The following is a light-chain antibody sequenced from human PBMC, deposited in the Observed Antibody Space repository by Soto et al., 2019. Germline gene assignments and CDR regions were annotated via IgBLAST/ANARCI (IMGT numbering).Light chain of an antibody. CDR1: SSDIGGYKY. Sequence: QSVLTQPASVSGSPGQSITISCTGTSSDIGGYKYVSWYQQHPGKAPKLMIYEVSNRPSGVSNRFSGSNSGYTASLTISGLQAEDEADYYCNSYTTTSTYVVGTGTKGTV. J-gene: IGLJ1*01. V-gene: IGLV2-14*01. CDR3: NSYTTTSTYV. CDR2: EVS.